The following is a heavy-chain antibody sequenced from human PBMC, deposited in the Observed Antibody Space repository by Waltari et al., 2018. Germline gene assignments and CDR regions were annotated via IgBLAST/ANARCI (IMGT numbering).Heavy chain of an antibody. D-gene: IGHD6-6*01. CDR2: IYYGGST. Sequence: QLQLQESGPGLVKPSETLSLTCTVSGGSISSSRYYWGCIRHPPGKGLEWIGSIYYGGSTYYNQSLKSRVTMSVDTSKNQFSLKLSSVTAADTAVYYGARHRIAARRGTPNWFDPWGQGTLVTVSS. V-gene: IGHV4-39*01. CDR3: ARHRIAARRGTPNWFDP. J-gene: IGHJ5*02. CDR1: GGSISSSRYY.